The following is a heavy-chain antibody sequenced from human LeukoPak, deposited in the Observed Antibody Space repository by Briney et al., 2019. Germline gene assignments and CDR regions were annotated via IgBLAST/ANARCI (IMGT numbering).Heavy chain of an antibody. CDR2: ISDIGDTI. J-gene: IGHJ2*01. D-gene: IGHD3-10*01. CDR3: AKPSGFGLYWYFVL. CDR1: GFTFSDYY. V-gene: IGHV3-11*01. Sequence: SGGSLRLSCAASGFTFSDYYMSWIRQAPGKGLEWVSYISDIGDTIYYADSVKGRFTISRDNAKNSLYLQMNNLRVEDTAVYYCAKPSGFGLYWYFVLWGRGTRVTVSS.